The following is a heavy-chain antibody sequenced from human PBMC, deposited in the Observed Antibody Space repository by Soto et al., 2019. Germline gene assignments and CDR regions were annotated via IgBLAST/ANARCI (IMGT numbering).Heavy chain of an antibody. V-gene: IGHV4-59*08. D-gene: IGHD3-3*01. J-gene: IGHJ4*02. Sequence: SETLSLTCTVSGGSISNYYWSWIRQPPGKGLEWIGYIHYSGNTKYNPSLKSRVTISADTSKDQFSLKLTSLTAADTAVYYCARGHYDFWSGYFATINYWGQGTLVTVSS. CDR1: GGSISNYY. CDR3: ARGHYDFWSGYFATINY. CDR2: IHYSGNT.